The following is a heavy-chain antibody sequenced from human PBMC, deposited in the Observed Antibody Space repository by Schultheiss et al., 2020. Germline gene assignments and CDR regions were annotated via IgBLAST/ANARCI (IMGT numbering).Heavy chain of an antibody. CDR3: AGEAWDPMITFGGVIVGGDFNY. CDR1: GYTFTGYY. J-gene: IGHJ4*02. CDR2: INPNSGGT. Sequence: ASVKVSCKASGYTFTGYYMHWVRQAPGQGLEWMGRINPNSGGTNYAQKFQGRVTMTRDTSISTAYMELSRLRSDDTAVYYCAGEAWDPMITFGGVIVGGDFNYWGQGTMVTVSS. D-gene: IGHD3-16*02. V-gene: IGHV1-2*06.